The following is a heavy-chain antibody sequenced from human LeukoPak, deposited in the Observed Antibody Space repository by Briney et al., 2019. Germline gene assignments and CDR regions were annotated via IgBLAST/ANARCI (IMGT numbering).Heavy chain of an antibody. J-gene: IGHJ4*02. CDR2: IRYDSSDK. CDR3: ARVVPPTDYGSGSYFWDPYYFDY. V-gene: IGHV3-30*02. Sequence: GGSLRLSCAASGFTFSSYGMHWVRQAPGKGREWVAFIRYDSSDKYNADSVKGRFTISRDNSKNTLYLQMNSLRAEDTAVYYCARVVPPTDYGSGSYFWDPYYFDYWGQGTLVTVSS. D-gene: IGHD3-10*01. CDR1: GFTFSSYG.